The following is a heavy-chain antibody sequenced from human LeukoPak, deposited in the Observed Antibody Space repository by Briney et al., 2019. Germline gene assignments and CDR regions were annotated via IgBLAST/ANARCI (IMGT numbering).Heavy chain of an antibody. CDR3: ARDLLIASVVVTAIQPAFDI. D-gene: IGHD2-21*02. CDR1: GYTFTGYY. J-gene: IGHJ3*02. V-gene: IGHV1-2*02. CDR2: INPNSGGT. Sequence: ASVKVSCKASGYTFTGYYMHWVRQAPGQGLEWMGWINPNSGGTNYAQKFQGRVTMTRDTSISTAYMELSRLRSDDTAVYYCARDLLIASVVVTAIQPAFDIWGQGTMVTVSS.